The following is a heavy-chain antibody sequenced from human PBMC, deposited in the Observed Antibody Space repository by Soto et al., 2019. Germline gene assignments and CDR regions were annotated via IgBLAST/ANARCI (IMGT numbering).Heavy chain of an antibody. Sequence: GGSLRLSCAASGFTFSSYSMNWFRQAPGKGLEWVSSISSSSSYIYYADSVKGRFTISRDNAKNSLYLQMNSLRDEDTAVYYCVRVGGYYDILTGPFDYWGRGTLVTVSS. CDR3: VRVGGYYDILTGPFDY. CDR2: ISSSSSYI. D-gene: IGHD3-9*01. J-gene: IGHJ4*02. CDR1: GFTFSSYS. V-gene: IGHV3-21*01.